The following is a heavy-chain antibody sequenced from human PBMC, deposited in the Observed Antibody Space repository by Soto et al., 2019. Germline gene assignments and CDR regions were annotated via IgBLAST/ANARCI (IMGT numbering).Heavy chain of an antibody. Sequence: SGESLKISCKGSGYSFTSYWIGWVRQMPGKGLEWMGIIYPGDSDTRYSPSFQGQVTISADKSISTAYLQWSSLKASDTAMYYCARQVLRFLGWPQPDAFDIWGQGTMVTVSS. CDR2: IYPGDSDT. J-gene: IGHJ3*02. CDR1: GYSFTSYW. V-gene: IGHV5-51*01. D-gene: IGHD3-3*01. CDR3: ARQVLRFLGWPQPDAFDI.